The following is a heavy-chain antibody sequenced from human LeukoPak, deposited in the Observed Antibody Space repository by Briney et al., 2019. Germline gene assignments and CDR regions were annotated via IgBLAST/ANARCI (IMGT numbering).Heavy chain of an antibody. CDR3: ARSRIDTIFGVVRTSDSYYFDY. V-gene: IGHV4-31*03. CDR2: IYYSGST. CDR1: GGSISSGGYY. Sequence: SQTLSLTCTVSGGSISSGGYYWSWIRQHPGKGLEWIGYIYYSGSTYYNPSLKSRVTISVDTSKNQFSLKLSSVTAADTAVYYCARSRIDTIFGVVRTSDSYYFDYWGQGTLVTVSS. J-gene: IGHJ4*02. D-gene: IGHD3-3*01.